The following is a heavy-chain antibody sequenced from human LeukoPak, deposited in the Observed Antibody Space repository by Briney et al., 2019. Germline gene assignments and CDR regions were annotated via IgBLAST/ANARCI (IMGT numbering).Heavy chain of an antibody. D-gene: IGHD2-15*01. CDR1: GASISSFY. CDR3: ARGDKPGQGFDF. V-gene: IGHV4-4*07. CDR2: IYTSGSN. Sequence: SETLSLTCIVSGASISSFYWSWIRQPAGKGLEWIGRIYTSGSNNYNPSLRSRLTLSVDTPRNQFSLNLTSVTAADAAVYYCARGDKPGQGFDFWGQGTLVTVSS. J-gene: IGHJ4*02.